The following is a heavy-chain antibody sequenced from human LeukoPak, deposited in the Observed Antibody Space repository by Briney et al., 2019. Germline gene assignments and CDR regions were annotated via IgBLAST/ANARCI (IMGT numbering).Heavy chain of an antibody. D-gene: IGHD6-13*01. CDR1: GYTFTDYA. J-gene: IGHJ4*02. CDR2: IIPIFGTA. V-gene: IGHV1-69*13. CDR3: ARESYPRITTAADGSDY. Sequence: ASVKVSCKASGYTFTDYALHWVRQAPGQGLEWMGGIIPIFGTANYAQKFQGRVTITADESTSTTYMELSSLRSEDTAVYYCARESYPRITTAADGSDYWGQGTLVTVSS.